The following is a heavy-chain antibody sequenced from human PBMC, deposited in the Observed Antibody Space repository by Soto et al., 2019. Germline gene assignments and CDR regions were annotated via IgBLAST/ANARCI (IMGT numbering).Heavy chain of an antibody. CDR2: MSYDGSNK. D-gene: IGHD6-13*01. Sequence: QVQLVESGGGVVQPGRSLRLSCAASGFTFSSDGMHWVRQAPGKGLEWVAVMSYDGSNKYYADSVKGRFSISRDNSKKTLYLQMNSLRVEDTAVYYCAKDRSGSWTLDYWGQGTLVTVSS. J-gene: IGHJ4*02. CDR3: AKDRSGSWTLDY. CDR1: GFTFSSDG. V-gene: IGHV3-30*18.